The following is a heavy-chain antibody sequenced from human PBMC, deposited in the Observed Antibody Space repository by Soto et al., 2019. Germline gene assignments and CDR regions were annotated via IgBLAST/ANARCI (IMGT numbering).Heavy chain of an antibody. J-gene: IGHJ4*02. CDR1: GFTFSSYR. CDR3: ARDRTVADTYSFDY. D-gene: IGHD6-19*01. Sequence: QVQLVESGGGVVQPGRSLRLSCAASGFTFSSYRMHWVRQAPGKGLEWVAVIWYDGSNKYYADSVKGRFTISRDNSKNTLYLQMNSLRADDTAVYFCARDRTVADTYSFDYWGQGTLVTVSS. CDR2: IWYDGSNK. V-gene: IGHV3-33*01.